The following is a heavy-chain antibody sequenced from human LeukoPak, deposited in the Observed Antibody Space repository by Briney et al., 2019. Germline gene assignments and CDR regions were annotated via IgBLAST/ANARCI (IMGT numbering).Heavy chain of an antibody. CDR2: IIPILGIA. J-gene: IGHJ6*02. Sequence: ASVKVSRKASGGTFSSYAISWVRQAPGQGLEWMGRIIPILGIANYAQKFQGRVTITADKSTSTAYMELSSLRSEDTAVYYCARDKGVRGASRYYGMDVWGQGTTVTVSS. CDR3: ARDKGVRGASRYYGMDV. V-gene: IGHV1-69*04. CDR1: GGTFSSYA. D-gene: IGHD3-10*01.